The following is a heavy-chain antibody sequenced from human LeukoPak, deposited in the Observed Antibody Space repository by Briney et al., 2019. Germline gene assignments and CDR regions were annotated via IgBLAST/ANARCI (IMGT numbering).Heavy chain of an antibody. Sequence: GESLKISCKASGYLFRKNWIGWVRQMPGKGLEWMGIIYPPDSDTRYGREFQGQVTISVDESINTAYLQWSSLKASDTAMYYCARSSTYSPYYFDSWGQGTLVTVSS. CDR1: GYLFRKNW. CDR3: ARSSTYSPYYFDS. D-gene: IGHD2-2*01. J-gene: IGHJ4*01. V-gene: IGHV5-51*01. CDR2: IYPPDSDT.